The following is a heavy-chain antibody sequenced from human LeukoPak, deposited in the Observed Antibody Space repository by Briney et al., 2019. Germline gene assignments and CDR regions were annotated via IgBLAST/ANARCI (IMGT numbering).Heavy chain of an antibody. V-gene: IGHV3-9*01. D-gene: IGHD6-19*01. J-gene: IGHJ3*02. CDR2: ISWNSGSI. CDR3: AKDIGAVAGYAFDI. CDR1: GFTFNDYA. Sequence: GGSLRLSCAASGFTFNDYAMHWVRQAPGKGLEWVSGISWNSGSIGYADSVKGRFTISRDNAKNSLYLQMNSLRAEDTALYYCAKDIGAVAGYAFDIWGQGTMVTVSS.